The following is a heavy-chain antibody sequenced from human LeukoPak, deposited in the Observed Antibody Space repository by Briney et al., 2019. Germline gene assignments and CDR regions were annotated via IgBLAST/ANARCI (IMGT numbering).Heavy chain of an antibody. CDR2: IIPIFGTA. CDR1: GGTFSSYA. J-gene: IGHJ4*02. CDR3: ARDRYYDFWSGYPV. V-gene: IGHV1-69*05. D-gene: IGHD3-3*01. Sequence: SVKVSCTASGGTFSSYAISWVRQAPGQGLEWMGGIIPIFGTANYAQKFQGRVTITTDESTSTAYMELSSLRSEDTAVYYCARDRYYDFWSGYPVWGQGTLVTVSS.